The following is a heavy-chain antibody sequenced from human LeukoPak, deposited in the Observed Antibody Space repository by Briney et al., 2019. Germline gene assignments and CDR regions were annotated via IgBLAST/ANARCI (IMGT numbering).Heavy chain of an antibody. J-gene: IGHJ4*02. CDR1: GYTFTVYY. CDR2: INPNSGGT. CDR3: ARGRISSGWYNLRY. V-gene: IGHV1-2*02. Sequence: ASVKVSFTASGYTFTVYYMHWVRQAPGQGHEWMGWINPNSGGTNYAQKFQGRVTMTRDTSISTAYMELSRLRSDDTAVYYCARGRISSGWYNLRYWGQGTLVTVSS. D-gene: IGHD6-19*01.